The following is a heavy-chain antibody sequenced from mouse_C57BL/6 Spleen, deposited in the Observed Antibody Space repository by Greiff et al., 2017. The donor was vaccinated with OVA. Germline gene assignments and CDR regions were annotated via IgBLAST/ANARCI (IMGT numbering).Heavy chain of an antibody. D-gene: IGHD2-4*01. J-gene: IGHJ1*03. CDR1: GYTFTSYD. V-gene: IGHV1-85*01. CDR2: IYPRDGST. CDR3: ARENDFWYFDV. Sequence: QVQLKESGPELVKPGASVKLSCKASGYTFTSYDINWVKQRPGQGLEWIGWIYPRDGSTKYNEKFKGKATLTVDTSSRTAYLKLHSLTSRGSTVYFCARENDFWYFDVWGTGTTVTVSS.